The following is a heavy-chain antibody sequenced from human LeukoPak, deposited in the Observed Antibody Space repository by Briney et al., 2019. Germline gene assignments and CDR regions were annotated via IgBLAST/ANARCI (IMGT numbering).Heavy chain of an antibody. V-gene: IGHV3-53*01. CDR1: GFIVSSNY. J-gene: IGHJ4*02. Sequence: GGSLRLSCAASGFIVSSNYMSWVRQAPGKGLEWVSVIYSGGSTYYADPVKGRFSISRDYSKNTVYLQMNSLRADDTAVYYCARGRGYSGCVPFDYWGQGTLVTVSS. CDR2: IYSGGST. D-gene: IGHD5-12*01. CDR3: ARGRGYSGCVPFDY.